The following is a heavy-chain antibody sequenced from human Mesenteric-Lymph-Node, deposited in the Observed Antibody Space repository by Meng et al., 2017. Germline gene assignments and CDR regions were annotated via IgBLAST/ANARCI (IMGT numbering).Heavy chain of an antibody. V-gene: IGHV1-69*01. CDR3: ARGPGRYGDYPHY. CDR1: AGCFSSDA. D-gene: IGHD4-17*01. CDR2: NITIFGRT. J-gene: IGHJ4*02. Sequence: HGQRVQQGGEVKLHGSEAKVFCWAAAGCFSSDAISCGRQAPGRRLVGRGGNITIFGRTNYAQKFQGRVTITADESTSTAYMELSSLSSEDTAVYYCARGPGRYGDYPHYWGQGTLVTVSS.